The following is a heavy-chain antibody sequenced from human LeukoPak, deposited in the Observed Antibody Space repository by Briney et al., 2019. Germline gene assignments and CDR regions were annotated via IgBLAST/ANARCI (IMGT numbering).Heavy chain of an antibody. D-gene: IGHD2-21*02. V-gene: IGHV3-66*02. CDR1: GFTVSTKY. Sequence: GESLRLSCVASGFTVSTKYMSWVRQAPGKGLEWVSVIYSGGRTYYADSVKGRFSISRDNSKNTLYLQMNSLRAEDTAVYYCATDRDNSDWQKRFDSWGQGTLVTVSS. J-gene: IGHJ4*02. CDR2: IYSGGRT. CDR3: ATDRDNSDWQKRFDS.